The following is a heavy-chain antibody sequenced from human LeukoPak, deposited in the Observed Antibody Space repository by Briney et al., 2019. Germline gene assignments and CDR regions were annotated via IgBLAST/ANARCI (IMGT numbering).Heavy chain of an antibody. J-gene: IGHJ4*02. D-gene: IGHD4-17*01. CDR2: IYSGGST. V-gene: IGHV3-53*01. Sequence: GGSLRLSCAASGFTVSSNYMSWVRQAPGKGLEWVSVIYSGGSTYYADSVKGRFTISRDNSKNTLYLQMNSLKAEDTAVYYCARDNSHRLRYDYWGQGTLVTVSS. CDR1: GFTVSSNY. CDR3: ARDNSHRLRYDY.